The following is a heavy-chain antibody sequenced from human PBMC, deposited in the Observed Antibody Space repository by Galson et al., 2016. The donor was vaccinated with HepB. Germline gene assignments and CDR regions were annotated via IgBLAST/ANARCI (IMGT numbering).Heavy chain of an antibody. CDR1: GYTLTELS. CDR2: FDPEDGVT. J-gene: IGHJ6*02. V-gene: IGHV1-24*01. D-gene: IGHD5-12*01. CDR3: ATGLPSRGYSGYVSYQYFGMDV. Sequence: SVKVSCKVSGYTLTELSIHWVRQAPGKGLEWMGGFDPEDGVTTYAQKFQGRFTMTEDTSTDTAYMELSSLISEDTAVYYCATGLPSRGYSGYVSYQYFGMDVWRQGTTVTVSS.